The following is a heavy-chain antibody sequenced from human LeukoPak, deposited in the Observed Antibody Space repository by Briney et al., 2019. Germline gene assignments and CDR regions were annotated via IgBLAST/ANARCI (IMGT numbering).Heavy chain of an antibody. J-gene: IGHJ2*01. CDR1: GGSFSGYY. CDR3: ARRTVRGVWYFDL. Sequence: ASETLSLTCAVYGGSFSGYYWSWIRQPPGKGLEWIGEINHSGSTNYNPSLKSRVTISVDTSKNQFSLKLSSVTAADTAVYYCARRTVRGVWYFDLWGRGTLVTVSS. D-gene: IGHD3-10*01. CDR2: INHSGST. V-gene: IGHV4-34*01.